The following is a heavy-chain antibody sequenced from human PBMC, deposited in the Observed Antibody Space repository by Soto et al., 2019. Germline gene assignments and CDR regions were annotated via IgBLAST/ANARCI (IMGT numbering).Heavy chain of an antibody. CDR3: ARTIFGVVIGSYYGMEV. Sequence: ASVKISCKASGYTFTSYGISWVRQAPGQGLEWMGWISAYNGNTNYAQKLQGRVTMTTDTSTSTAYMELRSLRSDDTAVYYCARTIFGVVIGSYYGMEVWGEGTKVTVSS. CDR2: ISAYNGNT. V-gene: IGHV1-18*01. J-gene: IGHJ6*04. D-gene: IGHD3-3*01. CDR1: GYTFTSYG.